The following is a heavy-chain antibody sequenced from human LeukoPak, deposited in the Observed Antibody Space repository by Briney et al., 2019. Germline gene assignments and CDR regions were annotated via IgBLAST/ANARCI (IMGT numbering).Heavy chain of an antibody. CDR3: ARARGIAAAGTEGWFDP. CDR2: INPSSGGT. CDR1: GYTFTGYY. D-gene: IGHD6-13*01. J-gene: IGHJ5*02. V-gene: IGHV1-2*02. Sequence: GASVKVSCKASGYTFTGYYMHWVRQAPGQGLEWMGWINPSSGGTNYAQKFQGRVTMTRDTSISTAYMELSRLRSDDTAVYYCARARGIAAAGTEGWFDPWGQGTLVTVSS.